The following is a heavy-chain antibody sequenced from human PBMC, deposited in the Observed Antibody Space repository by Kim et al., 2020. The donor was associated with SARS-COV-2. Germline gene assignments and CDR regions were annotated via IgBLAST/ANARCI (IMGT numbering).Heavy chain of an antibody. CDR1: GFTFSHAW. V-gene: IGHV3-15*01. CDR2: IKSKTDGGTT. Sequence: GGSLRLSCAASGFTFSHAWMSWVRQAPGKGLEWVGRIKSKTDGGTTDYAAPVKGRFTISRDDSKNTLYLQMNSLKTEDTGGYYCTTDRSFDLLTGYYLPYFDYRGQGTLVTVSS. D-gene: IGHD3-9*01. J-gene: IGHJ4*02. CDR3: TTDRSFDLLTGYYLPYFDY.